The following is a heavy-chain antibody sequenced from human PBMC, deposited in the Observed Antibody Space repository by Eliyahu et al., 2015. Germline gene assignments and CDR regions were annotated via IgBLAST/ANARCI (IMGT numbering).Heavy chain of an antibody. Sequence: QVQXVESGGGVVQPGRSXRXSXAASGFTFSSYGMPWVRQAPGXGLEWVAVISYDGSNKYYADSVKGRFTISRDNSKNTLYLQMNSLRAEDTAVYYCAKMGGSYRPDAFDIWGQGTMVTVSS. V-gene: IGHV3-30*18. J-gene: IGHJ3*02. CDR1: GFTFSSYG. D-gene: IGHD1-26*01. CDR3: AKMGGSYRPDAFDI. CDR2: ISYDGSNK.